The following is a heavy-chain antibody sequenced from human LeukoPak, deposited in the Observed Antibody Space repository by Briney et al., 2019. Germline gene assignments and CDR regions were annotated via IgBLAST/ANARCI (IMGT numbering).Heavy chain of an antibody. CDR1: GYTFTSYG. D-gene: IGHD3-22*01. J-gene: IGHJ3*02. V-gene: IGHV1-18*01. Sequence: ASVKVSCKDSGYTFTSYGISWVRQAPGQGLEWMGWISAYNGNTNYAQKLQGRVTMTTDTSTSTAYMELRSLRSDDTAVYYCAHYYDSSGYFAFDIWGQGTMVTVSS. CDR2: ISAYNGNT. CDR3: AHYYDSSGYFAFDI.